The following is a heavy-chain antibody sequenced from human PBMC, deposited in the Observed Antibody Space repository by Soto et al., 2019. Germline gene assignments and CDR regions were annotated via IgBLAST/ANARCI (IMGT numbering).Heavy chain of an antibody. Sequence: QVQLLQSGAEVKKPGSSVKVSCNASGGTFSTYTITWVRHAPGQGLEWMGGIIPIFGTANYPQKFKGRVTTTADETTSTAYMEMSSLRSEDTAVYYCASSEDSSGYWNNCFDPWGQGTLVTVSS. CDR3: ASSEDSSGYWNNCFDP. CDR2: IIPIFGTA. J-gene: IGHJ5*02. D-gene: IGHD3-22*01. V-gene: IGHV1-69*01. CDR1: GGTFSTYT.